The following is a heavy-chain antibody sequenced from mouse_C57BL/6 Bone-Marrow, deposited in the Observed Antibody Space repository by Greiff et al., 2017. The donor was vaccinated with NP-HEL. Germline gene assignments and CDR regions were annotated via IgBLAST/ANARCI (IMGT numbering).Heavy chain of an antibody. D-gene: IGHD2-2*01. CDR3: ARSPLYYGYDWFAD. CDR2: INPGSGGT. V-gene: IGHV1-54*01. CDR1: GYAFTNYL. Sequence: VQLQQSGAELVRPGTSVKVSCKASGYAFTNYLIEWVKQRPGQGLEWIGVINPGSGGTNYNEKFKGKATLTADKSSSTAYMQLSSLTSEDSAVYFGARSPLYYGYDWFADWGQGTLVTVSA. J-gene: IGHJ3*01.